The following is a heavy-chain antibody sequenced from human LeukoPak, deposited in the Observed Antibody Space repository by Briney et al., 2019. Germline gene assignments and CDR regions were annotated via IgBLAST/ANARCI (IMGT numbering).Heavy chain of an antibody. CDR3: TKGSHLDV. CDR1: GFTFSTYE. V-gene: IGHV3-23*01. J-gene: IGHJ6*02. CDR2: ISESGGRT. D-gene: IGHD3-3*02. Sequence: PGGSLRLSCAASGFTFSTYEMSWARQAPGKGPERVSSISESGGRTYYADSVTGRFTISRDNSRSTLYLQMNSLRAEDTAVYYCTKGSHLDVWGQGTMVTVSS.